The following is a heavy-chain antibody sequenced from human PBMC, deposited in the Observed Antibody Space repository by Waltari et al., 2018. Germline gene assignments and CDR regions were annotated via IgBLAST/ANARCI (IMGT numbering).Heavy chain of an antibody. V-gene: IGHV3-23*01. D-gene: IGHD3-10*01. CDR3: ARLPGTSHYGMDV. Sequence: EVQLLESGGGLVQPGGSLRLSCAASRFPFSRYAMSWVRQAPGKGLEWISVISGSGGSTYYADSVRGRFTISRDKSKNTLYLQMNTLSADDTAVYYCARLPGTSHYGMDVWGQGTTVTVSS. J-gene: IGHJ6*02. CDR1: RFPFSRYA. CDR2: ISGSGGST.